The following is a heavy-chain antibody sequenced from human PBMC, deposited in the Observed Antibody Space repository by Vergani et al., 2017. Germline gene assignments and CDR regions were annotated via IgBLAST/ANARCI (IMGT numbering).Heavy chain of an antibody. CDR2: ISGSADST. Sequence: EVQLLESGGGLVQPGGSLRLSCAASGFTFSSYAMSWVRQAPGQGLEWVSAISGSADSTYYADSVKGRFTISRDKSKNTLYQQMNSLRAEDTAVYYCAKEGGQLRFLEWLLSYDYWGQGTLVTVSS. CDR1: GFTFSSYA. CDR3: AKEGGQLRFLEWLLSYDY. V-gene: IGHV3-23*01. J-gene: IGHJ4*02. D-gene: IGHD3-3*01.